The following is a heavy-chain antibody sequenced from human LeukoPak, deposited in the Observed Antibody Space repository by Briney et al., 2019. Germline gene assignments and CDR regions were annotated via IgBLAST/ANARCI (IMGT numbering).Heavy chain of an antibody. V-gene: IGHV3-53*01. Sequence: GGSLRLSCAVSGFTVSSNYMSWVRQAPGKGLEWVSVIYSGGSTYYADSVKGRFTISRDNSKNTLFLQMNSLRAEDTAVYYCARDNSVRDEAWWFNPWGQGTLVTVSS. D-gene: IGHD5-24*01. J-gene: IGHJ5*02. CDR2: IYSGGST. CDR1: GFTVSSNY. CDR3: ARDNSVRDEAWWFNP.